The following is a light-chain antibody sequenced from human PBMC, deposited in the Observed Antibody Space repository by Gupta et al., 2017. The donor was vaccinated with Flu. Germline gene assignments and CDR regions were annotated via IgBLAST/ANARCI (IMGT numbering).Light chain of an antibody. V-gene: IGLV2-14*03. CDR2: DVN. CDR1: SSDIGGYNY. CDR3: SSYTSFGTLV. J-gene: IGLJ1*01. Sequence: QSTLTQPAPVSGSPGQPITISCTGTSSDIGGYNYVSWYQHHPGKPPKLMIFDVNNRPSGVSTRFSGSKSGNTASLTISVLQTEDEAYYYCSSYTSFGTLVFGTGTKVAVL.